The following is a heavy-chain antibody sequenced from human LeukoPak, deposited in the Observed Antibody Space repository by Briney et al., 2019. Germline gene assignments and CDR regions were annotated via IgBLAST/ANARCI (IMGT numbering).Heavy chain of an antibody. CDR3: AKEGLDCTGGRCYYGYYYMDV. D-gene: IGHD2-15*01. J-gene: IGHJ6*03. V-gene: IGHV3-23*01. Sequence: GGSLRLSCAASGFTLSSYAMSWVRQAPGKGLDWVSGISGRDGSTYYADSVKGRFTISRDNSKNTLYLQMSSLRAEDTAVYYCAKEGLDCTGGRCYYGYYYMDVWGKGTTVTVSS. CDR1: GFTLSSYA. CDR2: ISGRDGST.